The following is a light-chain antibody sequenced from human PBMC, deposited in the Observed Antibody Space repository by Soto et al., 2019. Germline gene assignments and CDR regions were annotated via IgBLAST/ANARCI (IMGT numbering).Light chain of an antibody. CDR2: DVT. V-gene: IGLV2-14*03. CDR1: SSEIGGYNY. CDR3: SSYTTSNTRQIV. Sequence: QSVLAQPASVSGSPGQSITTSCTGTSSEIGGYNYVSWYQHHPGKAPKLIIYDVTNRPSGVSNPFSGSKSGNTASLTISGLQPEDEADYYCSSYTTSNTRQIVFGTGTKVTVL. J-gene: IGLJ1*01.